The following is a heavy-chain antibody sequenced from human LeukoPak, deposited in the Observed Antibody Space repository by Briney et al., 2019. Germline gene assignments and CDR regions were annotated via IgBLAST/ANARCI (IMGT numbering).Heavy chain of an antibody. CDR2: ISSSSSYI. J-gene: IGHJ4*02. D-gene: IGHD3-22*01. CDR3: ARDMYYDSSGYDY. CDR1: GFTFGKYW. Sequence: GGSLRLSCVASGFTFGKYWMSWVRQAPGKGLEWVSSISSSSSYIYYADSVKGRFTISRDNAKNSLYLQMNSLRAEDTAVYYCARDMYYDSSGYDYWGQGTLVTVSS. V-gene: IGHV3-21*01.